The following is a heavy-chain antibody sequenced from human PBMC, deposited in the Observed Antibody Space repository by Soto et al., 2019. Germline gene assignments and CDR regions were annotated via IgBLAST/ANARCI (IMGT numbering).Heavy chain of an antibody. CDR2: IHYSGST. J-gene: IGHJ4*02. Sequence: PSETLSLTCTVSGGSISSGDYYWSWIRQPPGKGLEWIAYIHYSGSTYYNPSLKSRVTISVDTSKNQFSLKLSSVTAADTAVYYCARSRYSGSYFFDYRGQGILVTVSS. CDR1: GGSISSGDYY. D-gene: IGHD1-26*01. V-gene: IGHV4-30-4*01. CDR3: ARSRYSGSYFFDY.